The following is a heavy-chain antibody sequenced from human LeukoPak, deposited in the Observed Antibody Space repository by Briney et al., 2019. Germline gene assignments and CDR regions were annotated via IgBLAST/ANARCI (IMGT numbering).Heavy chain of an antibody. D-gene: IGHD2-2*01. Sequence: ASVKVSCKASGYTFTSYDINWVRQAPGQGLEWMGWMNPNSGNTGYAQKFQGRVTMTRNTSISTAYMELSSLRSEDTAVYYCARTRSYYYGMDVWGQGTTVTVSS. J-gene: IGHJ6*02. CDR1: GYTFTSYD. CDR3: ARTRSYYYGMDV. CDR2: MNPNSGNT. V-gene: IGHV1-8*01.